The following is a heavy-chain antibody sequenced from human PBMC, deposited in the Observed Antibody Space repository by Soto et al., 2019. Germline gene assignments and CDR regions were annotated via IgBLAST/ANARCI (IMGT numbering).Heavy chain of an antibody. CDR2: ISWNSGSI. CDR3: AKDTSIAARQPTLEY. D-gene: IGHD6-6*01. V-gene: IGHV3-9*01. CDR1: GFTFDDYA. Sequence: GWSLRLSCAASGFTFDDYAMHWVRQAPGKGLEWGSCISWNSGSIGYADSVKGRFAISRDNAKNSLYLQMNSLRAEDTALYYCAKDTSIAARQPTLEYWGQGTLVTGS. J-gene: IGHJ4*02.